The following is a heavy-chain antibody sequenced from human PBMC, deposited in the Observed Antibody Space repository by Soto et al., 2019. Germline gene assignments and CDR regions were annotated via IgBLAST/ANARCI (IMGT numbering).Heavy chain of an antibody. CDR3: AKDSSGWYVYFDY. CDR2: ISGSGGST. J-gene: IGHJ4*02. V-gene: IGHV3-23*01. D-gene: IGHD6-19*01. CDR1: GFTFSSYA. Sequence: GVSLRLSCAASGFTFSSYAMSWVRQAPGNGLDCVSAISGSGGSTYYADSVKGRFTISRDNSKNTLYLQMNSLRAEDTAVYYCAKDSSGWYVYFDYWGQGTLVTVAS.